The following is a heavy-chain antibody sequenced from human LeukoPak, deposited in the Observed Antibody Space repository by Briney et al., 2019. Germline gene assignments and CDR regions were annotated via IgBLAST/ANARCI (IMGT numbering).Heavy chain of an antibody. D-gene: IGHD1-1*01. CDR3: ARDTTGDAGGVLDS. J-gene: IGHJ4*02. CDR1: GFNFNDYW. V-gene: IGHV3-74*01. Sequence: GGSLRLSCAASGFNFNDYWMHWVRQGPGKGLVWVSHINSDGRSIDYADPVKGRFTISRDNARNSLYLQMNSLRAEDTAVYYCARDTTGDAGGVLDSWGQGTLVTVSS. CDR2: INSDGRSI.